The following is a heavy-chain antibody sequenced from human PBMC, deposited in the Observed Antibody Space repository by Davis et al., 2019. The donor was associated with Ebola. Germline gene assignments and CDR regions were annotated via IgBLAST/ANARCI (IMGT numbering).Heavy chain of an antibody. Sequence: SETLSLTCTVSGGSISRSTYYWGWIRQPPGKGLEWVGHIYLYSRSTYYNPSFKSRASISVDSSRNQLSLRLTSVTAADTALYYCARAWDGDYYFDYWGQGTLVTVSS. CDR3: ARAWDGDYYFDY. CDR2: IYLYSRST. V-gene: IGHV4-39*02. CDR1: GGSISRSTYY. D-gene: IGHD4-17*01. J-gene: IGHJ4*02.